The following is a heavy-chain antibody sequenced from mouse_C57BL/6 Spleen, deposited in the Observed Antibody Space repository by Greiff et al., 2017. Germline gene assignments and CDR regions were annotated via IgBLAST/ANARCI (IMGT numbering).Heavy chain of an antibody. D-gene: IGHD2-1*01. Sequence: VQLQQPGAELVRPGTSVKLSCKASGYTFTSYWMHWVKQRPGQGLEWIGVIDPSDSYTNYNQKFKGKATLTVDTSSSTAYMQLSSLTSEDSAVYYCARGDGNYSYAMDYWGQGTSVTVSS. CDR2: IDPSDSYT. V-gene: IGHV1-59*01. CDR3: ARGDGNYSYAMDY. CDR1: GYTFTSYW. J-gene: IGHJ4*01.